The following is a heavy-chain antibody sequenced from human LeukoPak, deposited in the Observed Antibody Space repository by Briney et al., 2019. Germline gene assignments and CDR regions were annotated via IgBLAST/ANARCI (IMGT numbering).Heavy chain of an antibody. V-gene: IGHV4-30-4*01. D-gene: IGHD4-17*01. CDR3: AREDPLYGDYY. CDR2: IYYSGST. CDR1: GGSISSGDYY. Sequence: SQTLSLTCTVSGGSISSGDYYWSWIRQPPGKGLERIGYIYYSGSTYYNPSLKSRVTISVDTSKNQFSLKLSSVTAADTAVYYCAREDPLYGDYYWGQGTLVTVSS. J-gene: IGHJ4*02.